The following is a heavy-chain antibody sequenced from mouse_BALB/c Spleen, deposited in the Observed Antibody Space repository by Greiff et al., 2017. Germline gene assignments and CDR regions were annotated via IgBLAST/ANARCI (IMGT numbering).Heavy chain of an antibody. CDR2: IDPSDSYT. CDR3: ARRDTTVENYFDY. V-gene: IGHV1-69*02. CDR1: GYTFTSYW. D-gene: IGHD1-1*01. Sequence: QVQLQQSGAELVKPGASVKLSCKASGYTFTSYWMHWVKQRPGQGLEWIGEIDPSDSYTNYNQKFKGKATLTVDKSSSTAYMQLSSLTSEDSAVYYCARRDTTVENYFDYWGQGTTLTVSS. J-gene: IGHJ2*01.